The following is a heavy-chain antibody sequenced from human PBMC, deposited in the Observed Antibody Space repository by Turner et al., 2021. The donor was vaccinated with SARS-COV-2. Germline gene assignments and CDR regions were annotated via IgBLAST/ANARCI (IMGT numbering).Heavy chain of an antibody. Sequence: QVHLVESGGGVVQPEKSLRLSCAGAGFLFSSYAMHWVRQAPGKGLEWVAVISHDGSDEDYTDSVKGRFALSRDNAKNTLYLQMNSLRAEDTAVYYCASGGSWIYVMDVWGQGTTVTVSS. CDR1: GFLFSSYA. CDR2: ISHDGSDE. D-gene: IGHD2-15*01. V-gene: IGHV3-30*09. J-gene: IGHJ6*02. CDR3: ASGGSWIYVMDV.